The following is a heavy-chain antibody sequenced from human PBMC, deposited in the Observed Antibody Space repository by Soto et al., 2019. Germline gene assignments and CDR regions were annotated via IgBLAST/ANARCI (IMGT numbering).Heavy chain of an antibody. J-gene: IGHJ4*02. V-gene: IGHV3-21*01. CDR3: AIETYYDYGDACFDY. Sequence: EVQLVESGGGLVKPGGSLRLSCAASGFTFSSYSMNWVRQAPGKGLEWVSSISSSSSYIYYADSVKGRFTISRDNAKNSLDLQVDSVVDEGTAVDYCAIETYYDYGDACFDYWGQGTLVTVSS. CDR2: ISSSSSYI. D-gene: IGHD4-17*01. CDR1: GFTFSSYS.